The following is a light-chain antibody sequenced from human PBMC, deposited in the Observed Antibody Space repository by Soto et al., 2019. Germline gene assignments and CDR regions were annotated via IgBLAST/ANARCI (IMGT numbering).Light chain of an antibody. Sequence: DIVMTQSPDSLAVSLGERATVNCTSRQSILYNSNNKNYLAWYQQKPGQSPKLLIYWASTRESGVPDRFSGSGSGTDCTLTLSSLQAEDGAVYYGQQYYRPPYTVGQGTKLEIK. V-gene: IGKV4-1*01. CDR3: QQYYRPPYT. J-gene: IGKJ2*01. CDR1: QSILYNSNNKNY. CDR2: WAS.